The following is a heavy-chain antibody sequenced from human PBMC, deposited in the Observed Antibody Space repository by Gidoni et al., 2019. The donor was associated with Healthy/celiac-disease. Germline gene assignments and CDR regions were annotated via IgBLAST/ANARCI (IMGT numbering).Heavy chain of an antibody. CDR3: ARRNMDTAMGYYFDY. Sequence: QLQLQESGPGLVKPSETLSLTCTVSGGSICSSSYYWGWIRQPPGKGLEWIVSIYYSGSTYYNPSLKSRVTISVDTSKNQFSLKLSSVTAADTAVYYCARRNMDTAMGYYFDYWGQGTLVTVSS. CDR1: GGSICSSSYY. CDR2: IYYSGST. D-gene: IGHD5-18*01. J-gene: IGHJ4*02. V-gene: IGHV4-39*01.